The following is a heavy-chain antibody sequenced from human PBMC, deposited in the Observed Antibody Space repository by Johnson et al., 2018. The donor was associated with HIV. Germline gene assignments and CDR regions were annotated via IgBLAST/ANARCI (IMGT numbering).Heavy chain of an antibody. J-gene: IGHJ3*02. CDR3: ARDLRLYSSSPGPFDI. V-gene: IGHV3-30*04. D-gene: IGHD6-6*01. Sequence: QVQLVESGGGVVQPGRSLRLSCAASGFTFSSYAMHWVRQAPGKGLEWVAVISYDGSNKYYADSVKGRFTISRDNSKNTLYLQMNSLRAEDTAVYYCARDLRLYSSSPGPFDIWGQGTMVTVSS. CDR2: ISYDGSNK. CDR1: GFTFSSYA.